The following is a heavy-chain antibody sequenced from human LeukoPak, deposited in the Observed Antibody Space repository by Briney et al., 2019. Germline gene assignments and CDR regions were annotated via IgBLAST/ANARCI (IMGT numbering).Heavy chain of an antibody. J-gene: IGHJ4*02. Sequence: GGSLRLSCAASGFTFSNYAMSWVRQAPGKGLEWVSGISGSSGTTYYADSVQGRFTISRDNSKDTLYLQMNSLRDEDTAVYYCAKSWSCVQYDDWLCYVDYWCQGTVVTVSS. CDR3: AKSWSCVQYDDWLCYVDY. D-gene: IGHD3-9*01. CDR2: ISGSSGTT. V-gene: IGHV3-23*01. CDR1: GFTFSNYA.